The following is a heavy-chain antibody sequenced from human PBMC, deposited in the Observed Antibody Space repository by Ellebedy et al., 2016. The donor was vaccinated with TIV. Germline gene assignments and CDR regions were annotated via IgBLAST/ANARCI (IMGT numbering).Heavy chain of an antibody. V-gene: IGHV3-48*01. CDR1: GFSFNTYS. Sequence: GESLKISXAASGFSFNTYSMNWVRQAPGKGLEWVSYISSSSSIIYYADSVKGRFTISRDNAKNTLYLQMNSLRAEDTAVYYCAKDPRPIWGSYRWVGWFDPWGQGTLVTVSS. D-gene: IGHD3-16*02. CDR3: AKDPRPIWGSYRWVGWFDP. J-gene: IGHJ5*02. CDR2: ISSSSSII.